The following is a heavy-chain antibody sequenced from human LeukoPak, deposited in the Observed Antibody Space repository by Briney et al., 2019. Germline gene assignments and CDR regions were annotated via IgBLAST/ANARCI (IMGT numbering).Heavy chain of an antibody. Sequence: GGSLRLSCAASGFTFSDSAMSWVRQAPGKGLEWVSLISFSGGSTYYADSVKGRFTISRDNSKNTLYLQMNSLRAEDTAVYYCAKRKYSSGWPIEYWGQGTLVTVSS. D-gene: IGHD6-19*01. CDR1: GFTFSDSA. CDR3: AKRKYSSGWPIEY. CDR2: ISFSGGST. J-gene: IGHJ4*02. V-gene: IGHV3-23*01.